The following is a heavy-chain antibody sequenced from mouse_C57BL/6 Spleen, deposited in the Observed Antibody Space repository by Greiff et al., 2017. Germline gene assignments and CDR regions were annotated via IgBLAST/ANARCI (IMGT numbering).Heavy chain of an antibody. J-gene: IGHJ1*03. CDR2: INPNNGGT. Sequence: VQLQQSGPELVKPGASVKIPCKASGYTFTDYNMDWVKQSHGKSLEWIGDINPNNGGTIYNQKFKGKATLTVDKSSSTAYMELRSLTSEDTAVYYCARWLLETYWYFDVWGTGTTVTVSS. D-gene: IGHD2-3*01. CDR3: ARWLLETYWYFDV. V-gene: IGHV1-18*01. CDR1: GYTFTDYN.